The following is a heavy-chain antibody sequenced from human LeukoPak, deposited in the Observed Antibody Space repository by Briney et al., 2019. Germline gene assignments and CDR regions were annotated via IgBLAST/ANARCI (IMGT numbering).Heavy chain of an antibody. Sequence: ASVKVPCKVSGYTLTELSMHWVRQAPGKGLEWMGGFDPEDGETIYAQKFQGRVTMTEDTSTDTAYMELSSLRSEDTAVYYCASRYSGSYYSFDYWGQGTLVTVSS. D-gene: IGHD1-26*01. J-gene: IGHJ4*02. V-gene: IGHV1-24*01. CDR3: ASRYSGSYYSFDY. CDR1: GYTLTELS. CDR2: FDPEDGET.